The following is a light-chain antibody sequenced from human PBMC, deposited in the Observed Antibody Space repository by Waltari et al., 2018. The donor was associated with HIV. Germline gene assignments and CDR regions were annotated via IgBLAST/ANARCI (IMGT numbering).Light chain of an antibody. Sequence: EIVLTQSPGTLSLSPGERATLSCRASRVVNSNYLAWYQQKPGQAPRLLIYGASSRATGIPDRFSGSGSGSDFTLTISRLEPEDFAVYFCQQYGSSPTWTFGQGTKVEIK. CDR2: GAS. V-gene: IGKV3-20*01. CDR1: RVVNSNY. J-gene: IGKJ1*01. CDR3: QQYGSSPTWT.